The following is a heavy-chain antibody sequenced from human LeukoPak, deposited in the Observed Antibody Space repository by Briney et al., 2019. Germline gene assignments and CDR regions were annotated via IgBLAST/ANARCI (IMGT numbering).Heavy chain of an antibody. CDR2: ISGSGGST. CDR3: AKGGLLWFGELQGFDY. J-gene: IGHJ4*02. Sequence: GGSLRLSCAASGFTFSSDAMSWVRQAPGKGLEWVSAISGSGGSTYYADSVKGRFTISRDNSKNTLYLQMNSLRAEDTAVYYCAKGGLLWFGELQGFDYWGQGTLVTVSS. V-gene: IGHV3-23*01. CDR1: GFTFSSDA. D-gene: IGHD3-10*01.